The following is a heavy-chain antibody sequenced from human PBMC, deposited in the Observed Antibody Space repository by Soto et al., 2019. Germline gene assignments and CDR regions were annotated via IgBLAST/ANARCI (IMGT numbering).Heavy chain of an antibody. V-gene: IGHV1-8*02. J-gene: IGHJ6*03. CDR2: ISPNNGNT. D-gene: IGHD3-3*01. CDR1: GYTFTSYG. CDR3: ARMDFWSGYYTGYYYYYMDV. Sequence: GASVKVSCKASGYTFTSYGISWVRQAPGQGLEWMGWISPNNGNTNYAQKFQGRVTMTRNTSISTAYMELSSLRSEDTAVYYCARMDFWSGYYTGYYYYYMDVWGKGTTVTVSS.